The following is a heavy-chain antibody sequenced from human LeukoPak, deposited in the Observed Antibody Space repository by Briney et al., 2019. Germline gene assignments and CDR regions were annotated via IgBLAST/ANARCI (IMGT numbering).Heavy chain of an antibody. V-gene: IGHV4-34*01. CDR2: INHSGAT. Sequence: SETLSLTCAVYGESFSGYYWSWIRQPPGKGLDWIGEINHSGATNYNPSLKSRVTISVDTSKNQFSLKLSSVTAADTGVYYCATARDGDYWYFDLWGRGTLVTVSS. CDR3: ATARDGDYWYFDL. D-gene: IGHD2-21*01. CDR1: GESFSGYY. J-gene: IGHJ2*01.